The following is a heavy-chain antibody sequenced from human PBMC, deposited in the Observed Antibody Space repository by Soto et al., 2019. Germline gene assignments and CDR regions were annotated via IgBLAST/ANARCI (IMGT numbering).Heavy chain of an antibody. D-gene: IGHD5-12*01. CDR3: AREARGYSGYDYDYYYYMDV. CDR1: GFTFSSYW. CDR2: IKQDGSEK. Sequence: EVQLVESGGGLVQPGGSLRLSCAASGFTFSSYWMSWVRQAPGKGLEWVANIKQDGSEKYYVDSVKGRFTISRDNAKNSLYLQMNSLRAEDTAVYYCAREARGYSGYDYDYYYYMDVWGKGTTVTVSS. V-gene: IGHV3-7*01. J-gene: IGHJ6*03.